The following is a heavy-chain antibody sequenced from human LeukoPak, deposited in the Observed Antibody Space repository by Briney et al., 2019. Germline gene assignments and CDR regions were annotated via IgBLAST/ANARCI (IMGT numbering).Heavy chain of an antibody. CDR2: IYNSGTT. CDR3: ARAYCSSTSCSRKLDF. CDR1: GGSISSYY. J-gene: IGHJ4*02. D-gene: IGHD2-2*01. V-gene: IGHV4-59*01. Sequence: SETLSLTCTVSGGSISSYYWSWIRQPPGKGLEWIGYIYNSGTTNYSPSLKSRVTISVDTSRNQFSLTLSSVTAADTAVYYCARAYCSSTSCSRKLDFWGQGTLVTVSS.